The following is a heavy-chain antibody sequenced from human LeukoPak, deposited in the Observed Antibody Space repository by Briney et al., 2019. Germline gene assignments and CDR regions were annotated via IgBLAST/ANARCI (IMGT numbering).Heavy chain of an antibody. J-gene: IGHJ5*01. CDR1: GFSFSSYA. Sequence: GGSLRLSCAASGFSFSSYAMSWVRQAPGKGLEWVSSGHSDGTTYYADSVKGRFTISRDNSKNTLSLQMNSLGAEDTAVYYCAKGSRIAARPTIWFDSWGQGTPVTVSS. CDR2: SGHSDGTT. V-gene: IGHV3-23*01. D-gene: IGHD6-6*01. CDR3: AKGSRIAARPTIWFDS.